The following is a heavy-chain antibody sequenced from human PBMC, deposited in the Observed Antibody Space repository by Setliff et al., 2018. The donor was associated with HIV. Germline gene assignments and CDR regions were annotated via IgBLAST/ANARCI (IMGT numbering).Heavy chain of an antibody. J-gene: IGHJ6*02. D-gene: IGHD6-19*01. CDR3: ARPAVLISTDYYYYMDV. CDR1: GRTFSSYG. Sequence: SVKVSCKSSGRTFSSYGVTWVRQAPGQGLEWMGGVIPLFGTEKVAQKFQGRVTITTDESTNTAYMELSSLRSEDTAIYYCARPAVLISTDYYYYMDVWGQGTTVTVSS. CDR2: VIPLFGTE. V-gene: IGHV1-69*05.